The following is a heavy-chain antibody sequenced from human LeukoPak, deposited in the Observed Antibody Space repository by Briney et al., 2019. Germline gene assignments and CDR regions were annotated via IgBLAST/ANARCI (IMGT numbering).Heavy chain of an antibody. CDR3: ARDHISGNSLDYYYYGMDV. CDR2: ISYDGSNK. V-gene: IGHV3-30*04. CDR1: GFTFSSYA. J-gene: IGHJ6*02. D-gene: IGHD4-23*01. Sequence: GRSLRLSCAASGFTFSSYAMHWVRQAPGKGLEWVAVISYDGSNKYYAASVKGRFTISRDNYKNTLYLQMNSLRAEDTAVYYCARDHISGNSLDYYYYGMDVWGQGTTVTVSS.